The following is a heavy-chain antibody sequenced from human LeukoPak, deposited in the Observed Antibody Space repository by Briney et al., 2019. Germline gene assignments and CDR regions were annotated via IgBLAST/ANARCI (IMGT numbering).Heavy chain of an antibody. Sequence: SETLSLTCTVSGGSIRSSYYYWGWIRQPPGKGLEWIGSIYDSGSTYYNPSLKSRVTISVDTSKNQFSLKLSSVTAADTAVYYCASFTYYGSGSPHFGYWGQGTLVTVSS. D-gene: IGHD3-10*01. CDR3: ASFTYYGSGSPHFGY. J-gene: IGHJ4*02. CDR2: IYDSGST. V-gene: IGHV4-39*01. CDR1: GGSIRSSYYY.